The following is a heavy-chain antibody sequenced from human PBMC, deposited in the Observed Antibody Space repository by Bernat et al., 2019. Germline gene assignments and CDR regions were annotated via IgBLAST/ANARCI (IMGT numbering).Heavy chain of an antibody. J-gene: IGHJ4*02. CDR1: GGSISSTSYY. D-gene: IGHD3-16*02. CDR2: IYYSGST. CDR3: AMSLRLGDLSLYRQVYD. Sequence: QLQLQESGPGLVKPSETLSLTCTVSGGSISSTSYYWGWIRQPPGKGLEWIGSIYYSGSTYYNPSLKSRVTISVDTPKNQFSLKLSSVTAADTAVYYCAMSLRLGDLSLYRQVYDWGQGTLVTVFS. V-gene: IGHV4-39*01.